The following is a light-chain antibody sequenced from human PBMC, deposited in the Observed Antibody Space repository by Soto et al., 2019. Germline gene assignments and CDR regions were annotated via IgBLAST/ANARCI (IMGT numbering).Light chain of an antibody. Sequence: QSVLPQPPSGSGAPGRRVTVSCSGRRSNLGSNTVTWYQQLPGPAPQLLIYSDHQRPSGVPDRFSGSKSGTSASQAISGRQSEDEADYYCAAWDDRLNGYVFGTGTKLTVL. J-gene: IGLJ1*01. CDR2: SDH. CDR3: AAWDDRLNGYV. V-gene: IGLV1-44*01. CDR1: RSNLGSNT.